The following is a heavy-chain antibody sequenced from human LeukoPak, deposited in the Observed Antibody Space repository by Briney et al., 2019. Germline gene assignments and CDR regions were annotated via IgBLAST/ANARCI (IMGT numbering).Heavy chain of an antibody. CDR2: IYYSGNT. CDR1: GGSISSGIYY. J-gene: IGHJ4*02. D-gene: IGHD6-13*01. Sequence: PSETLSLTCTVSGGSISSGIYYWGWIRQPPGKGLEWIGSIYYSGNTYYNPSLKSRVTISVDTSKNQLSLKLNSVTAADTAVYYCARHVRQQLPPKAFDYWGQGTLVTLSS. CDR3: ARHVRQQLPPKAFDY. V-gene: IGHV4-39*01.